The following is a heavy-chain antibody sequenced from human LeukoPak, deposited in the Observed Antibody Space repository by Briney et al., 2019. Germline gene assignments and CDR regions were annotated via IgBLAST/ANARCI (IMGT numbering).Heavy chain of an antibody. V-gene: IGHV4-38-2*01. Sequence: SETLSLTCAVSGYSISNGYYWVWIRPPPGRGLEWIGSLYHSDSAYYNTSLRSRVSMSVDTSKKQFSLTLSFVTAADTAVYYCARQHDSYYYYFIDVWGSGTTVTVSS. J-gene: IGHJ6*03. CDR3: ARQHDSYYYYFIDV. CDR1: GYSISNGYY. CDR2: LYHSDSA.